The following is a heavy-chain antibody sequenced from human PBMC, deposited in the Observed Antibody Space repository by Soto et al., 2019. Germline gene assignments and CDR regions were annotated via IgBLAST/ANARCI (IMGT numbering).Heavy chain of an antibody. CDR2: IFNIGGET. V-gene: IGHV3-30*12. CDR3: ERGYSGPETYGYYGMDV. J-gene: IGHJ6*02. D-gene: IGHD3-10*01. Sequence: GGSLRLSCAASGFSFSDHAIHWVRQAPGKGLEWVAAIFNIGGETNYADSVKGRFIISRDNSKKRVYLQMSGLEVADTATYYCERGYSGPETYGYYGMDVWGPGTSVTVS. CDR1: GFSFSDHA.